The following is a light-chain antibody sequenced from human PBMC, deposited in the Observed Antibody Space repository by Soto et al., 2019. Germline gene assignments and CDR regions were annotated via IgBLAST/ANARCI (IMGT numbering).Light chain of an antibody. J-gene: IGKJ5*01. CDR1: RIIDTY. Sequence: DIQMTQSPSSLSASVGDRVTITCRASRIIDTYVDWYQQKPGKAPDLLIYLASTLQVGVPSRFSGSGSGTDFTLTISGLQPEDFATYYFKHSYNSPITFGQGPRLDIK. V-gene: IGKV1-39*01. CDR2: LAS. CDR3: KHSYNSPIT.